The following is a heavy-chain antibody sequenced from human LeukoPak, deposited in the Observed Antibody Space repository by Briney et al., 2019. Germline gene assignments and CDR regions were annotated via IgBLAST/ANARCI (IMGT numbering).Heavy chain of an antibody. CDR3: AELGITMIGGV. V-gene: IGHV3-11*04. D-gene: IGHD3-10*02. J-gene: IGHJ6*04. CDR2: ISSSGSTI. Sequence: GGSLRLSCVVSGFTLSDHYMDWVRQAPGKGLEWVSYISSSGSTIYYADSVKGRFTISRDNAKNSLYLQMNSLRAEDTAVYYCAELGITMIGGVWGKGTTVTISS. CDR1: GFTLSDHY.